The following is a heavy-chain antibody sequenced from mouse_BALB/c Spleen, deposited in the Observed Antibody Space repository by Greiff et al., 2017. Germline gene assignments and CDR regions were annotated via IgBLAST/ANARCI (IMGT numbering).Heavy chain of an antibody. CDR1: GFTFSDYY. Sequence: EVQLVESGGGLVQPGGSLKLSCAASGFTFSDYYMYWVRQTPEKRLEWVATISDGGSYTYYPDSVKGRFTISRDNAKNNLYLQMSSLKSEDTAMYYCAREERAMDYWGQGTSVTVSS. V-gene: IGHV5-4*02. J-gene: IGHJ4*01. CDR3: AREERAMDY. CDR2: ISDGGSYT.